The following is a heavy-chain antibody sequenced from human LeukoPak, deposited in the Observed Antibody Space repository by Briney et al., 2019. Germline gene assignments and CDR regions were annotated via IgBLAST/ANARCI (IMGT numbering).Heavy chain of an antibody. CDR1: GGSISSGDYY. Sequence: SETLSLTCTVSGGSISSGDYYWSWIRQPPGKGLEWIGYIYYSGSTYYNLSLKSRVTISVDTSKNQFPLKLSSVTAADTAVYYCARDGSTTVPNWGQGTLVTVSS. CDR3: ARDGSTTVPN. V-gene: IGHV4-30-4*08. D-gene: IGHD4-17*01. J-gene: IGHJ4*02. CDR2: IYYSGST.